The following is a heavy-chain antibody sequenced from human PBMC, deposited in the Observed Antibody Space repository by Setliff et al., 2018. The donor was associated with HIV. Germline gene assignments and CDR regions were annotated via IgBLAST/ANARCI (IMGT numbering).Heavy chain of an antibody. CDR1: GGSITNYY. J-gene: IGHJ2*01. CDR3: ARHARSITMTTDWYFDL. D-gene: IGHD3-22*01. CDR2: IYYSGST. V-gene: IGHV4-59*08. Sequence: SETLSLTCTVSGGSITNYYWSWIRQPPGKGLEWIGFIYYSGSTNYNPSLRSRVTISVDTSKHQFSLKLSSVTAADTAVYYCARHARSITMTTDWYFDLWGRGTLVTVSS.